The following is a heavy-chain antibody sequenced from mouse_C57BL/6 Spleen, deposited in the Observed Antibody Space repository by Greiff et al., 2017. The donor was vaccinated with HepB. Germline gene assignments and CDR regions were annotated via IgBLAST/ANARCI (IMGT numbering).Heavy chain of an antibody. V-gene: IGHV1-5*01. Sequence: EVQGVESGTVLARPGASVKMSCKTSGYTFTSYWMHWVKQRPGQGLEWIGAIYPGNSDTSYNQKFKGKAKLTAVTSASTAYMELSSLTNEDSAVYYCTRRDYDSSAWFAYWGQGTLVTVSA. CDR2: IYPGNSDT. CDR1: GYTFTSYW. CDR3: TRRDYDSSAWFAY. J-gene: IGHJ3*01. D-gene: IGHD2-4*01.